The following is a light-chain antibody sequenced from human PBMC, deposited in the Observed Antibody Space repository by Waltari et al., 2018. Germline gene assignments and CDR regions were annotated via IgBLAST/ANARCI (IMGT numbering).Light chain of an antibody. J-gene: IGKJ5*01. V-gene: IGKV1-39*01. CDR3: QQNHSPPHT. Sequence: IQMSQSPPSLSASAGDRVNIPCRASQNINNFLNWYQKNAGKPPRLLIYRASSLQSGVPSRFSAGGSGTDFTLTISSLQPEDFATYYCQQNHSPPHTFGPGTRLNIK. CDR2: RAS. CDR1: QNINNF.